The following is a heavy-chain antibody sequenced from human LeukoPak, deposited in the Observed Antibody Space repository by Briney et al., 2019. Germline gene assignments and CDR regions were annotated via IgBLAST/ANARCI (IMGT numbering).Heavy chain of an antibody. Sequence: ASVKVSCKASGYTFTSYGISWVRQAPGQGLEWMGWISAYNGNTNYAQKLQGRVTMTTDISTSTAYMELRSLRSDDTAVYYCASIKMSYNWNDLRYYYYMDVWGKGTTVTVSS. J-gene: IGHJ6*03. V-gene: IGHV1-18*01. D-gene: IGHD1-1*01. CDR3: ASIKMSYNWNDLRYYYYMDV. CDR1: GYTFTSYG. CDR2: ISAYNGNT.